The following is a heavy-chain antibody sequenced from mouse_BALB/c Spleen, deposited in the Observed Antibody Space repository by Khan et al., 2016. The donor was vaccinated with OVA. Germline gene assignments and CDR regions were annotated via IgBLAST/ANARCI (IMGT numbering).Heavy chain of an antibody. D-gene: IGHD3-3*01. CDR3: ERGGDKGTMDS. J-gene: IGHJ4*01. CDR1: GYTFTKNG. Sequence: QIQLVQSGPELKKPGETVKISCKASGYTFTKNGMNWVKQAPGKGLKWMGWINTYTGEPFYADDFKGRFAFSLDTSASTAYLQINNLKTEDTATYFCERGGDKGTMDSWGQGTSLTVSS. CDR2: INTYTGEP. V-gene: IGHV9-3-1*01.